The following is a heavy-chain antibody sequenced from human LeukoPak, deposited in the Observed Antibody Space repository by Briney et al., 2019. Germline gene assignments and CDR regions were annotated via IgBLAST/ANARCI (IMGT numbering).Heavy chain of an antibody. CDR1: GYSISSGYY. J-gene: IGHJ6*03. Sequence: SETLSLTCTVSGYSISSGYYWGWIRQPPGKGLEWIGSIYHSGSTYYNPSLKSRVTISVDTSKNQFSLKLSSVTAADTAVYYCAREVQLHSYYYYYMDVWGKGTRSPSP. CDR2: IYHSGST. V-gene: IGHV4-38-2*02. CDR3: AREVQLHSYYYYYMDV. D-gene: IGHD1-26*01.